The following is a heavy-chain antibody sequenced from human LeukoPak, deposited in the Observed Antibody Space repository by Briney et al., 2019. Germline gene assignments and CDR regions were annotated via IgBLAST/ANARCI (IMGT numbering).Heavy chain of an antibody. CDR1: GFTFSSYA. CDR3: AKVGALCCTGGTCYPTQYYFDY. CDR2: ISGSGATT. Sequence: PGGSLRLSCAASGFTFSSYAMNWVRQAPGKGLEWVSTISGSGATTYYADSVKGRFTISRDNSRNTLFLQMSSLRAEDTAVYYCAKVGALCCTGGTCYPTQYYFDYWGQGTLVTVSS. D-gene: IGHD2-8*02. V-gene: IGHV3-23*01. J-gene: IGHJ4*02.